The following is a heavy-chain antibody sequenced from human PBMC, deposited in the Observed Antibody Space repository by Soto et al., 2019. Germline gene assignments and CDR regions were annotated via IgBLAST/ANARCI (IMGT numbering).Heavy chain of an antibody. CDR1: GGTFGRYT. CDR2: IIPILETA. Sequence: QVQLVQSGAEVKKPGSSVKVSCKASGGTFGRYTLSWVRQAPGQGLEWMGWIIPILETANYARRFQGRLTIRADTSTGTAYMELSGLKSDDTGVYYCARGGKLGGDMDVWGKGKPVTVSS. V-gene: IGHV1-69*08. D-gene: IGHD3-10*01. J-gene: IGHJ6*03. CDR3: ARGGKLGGDMDV.